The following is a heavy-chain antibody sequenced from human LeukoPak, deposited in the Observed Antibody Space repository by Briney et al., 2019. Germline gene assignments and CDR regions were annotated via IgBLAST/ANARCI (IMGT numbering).Heavy chain of an antibody. CDR3: ARDKAGAVATLFDY. D-gene: IGHD4-23*01. Sequence: GGSLRLSCAASGFTFSAYSMNWVRQAPGKGLEWVSYISSSSSTIYYADSVKGRFTISRDNAKNSLYLQMSSLRAEDTAVYYCARDKAGAVATLFDYWGQGTLVTVSS. V-gene: IGHV3-48*04. CDR1: GFTFSAYS. J-gene: IGHJ4*02. CDR2: ISSSSSTI.